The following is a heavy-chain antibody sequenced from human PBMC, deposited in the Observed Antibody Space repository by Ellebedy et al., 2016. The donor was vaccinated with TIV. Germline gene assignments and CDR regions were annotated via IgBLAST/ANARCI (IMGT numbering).Heavy chain of an antibody. J-gene: IGHJ6*02. Sequence: AASVKVSCKASGYTFTSYAMHWVRQAPGQRLEWMGWINAGNGNTKYSQKFQGRVTITRDTSASTAYMELSSLRSEDTAVYYCARDRIVVVPAAMLGGGSYYYYYGMDVWGQGTTVTVSS. D-gene: IGHD2-2*01. CDR3: ARDRIVVVPAAMLGGGSYYYYYGMDV. CDR2: INAGNGNT. CDR1: GYTFTSYA. V-gene: IGHV1-3*01.